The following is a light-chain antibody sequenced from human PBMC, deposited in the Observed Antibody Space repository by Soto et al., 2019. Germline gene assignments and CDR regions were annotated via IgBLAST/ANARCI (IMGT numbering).Light chain of an antibody. V-gene: IGLV2-14*01. CDR1: SSDVGGYNY. Sequence: QSALTQPASVSGSPGQSITISCTGTSSDVGGYNYVSWYQQHPGKAPKLMIYEVGNWPSGVSNRFSGSKSGNTASLTISGLQAEDEADYYCSSYSSSSTSYVFGTGTKLTVL. J-gene: IGLJ1*01. CDR2: EVG. CDR3: SSYSSSSTSYV.